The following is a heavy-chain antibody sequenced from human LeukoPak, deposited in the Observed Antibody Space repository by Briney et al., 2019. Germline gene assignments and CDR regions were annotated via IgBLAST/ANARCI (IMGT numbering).Heavy chain of an antibody. J-gene: IGHJ4*02. CDR1: GFTFSSYA. CDR2: ISYDGSNK. Sequence: GGSLRLSCAASGFTFSSYAMHWVRQAPGKGLERVAVISYDGSNKYYADSVKGRFTISRDNSKNTLYLQMNSLRAEDTAVYYCARGDDSSGYYVYWGQGTLVTVSS. CDR3: ARGDDSSGYYVY. D-gene: IGHD3-22*01. V-gene: IGHV3-30-3*01.